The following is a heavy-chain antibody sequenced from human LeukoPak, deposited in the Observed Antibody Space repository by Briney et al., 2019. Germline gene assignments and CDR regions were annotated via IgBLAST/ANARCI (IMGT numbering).Heavy chain of an antibody. CDR1: GGTFSSYA. Sequence: SVKVSCKASGGTFSSYAISWVRQAPGQGLEWMGGIIPIFGTANYAQKFQGRVTITADESTSTAYMELSSLRSEDTAVYYRATRQGVVVPAAPFDYWGQGTLVTVSS. D-gene: IGHD2-2*01. V-gene: IGHV1-69*01. CDR2: IIPIFGTA. J-gene: IGHJ4*02. CDR3: ATRQGVVVPAAPFDY.